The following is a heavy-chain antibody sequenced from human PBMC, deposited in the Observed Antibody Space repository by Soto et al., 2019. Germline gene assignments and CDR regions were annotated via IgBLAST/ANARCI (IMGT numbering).Heavy chain of an antibody. D-gene: IGHD3-16*02. Sequence: QVLLMQSGGEVKKPGDSVKVSCKASGFTFRIYAIAWVRQAPGQGLEWMGWIRAHNGDANYAQNFQDRVTMTADTSNNTAYLELRSLGTADTAVYSCARLTGFISPFPDSWGQGTLVSVSS. CDR3: ARLTGFISPFPDS. J-gene: IGHJ4*02. CDR1: GFTFRIYA. CDR2: IRAHNGDA. V-gene: IGHV1-18*04.